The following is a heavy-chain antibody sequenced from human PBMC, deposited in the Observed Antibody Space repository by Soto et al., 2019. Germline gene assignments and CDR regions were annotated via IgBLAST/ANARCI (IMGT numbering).Heavy chain of an antibody. V-gene: IGHV3-23*01. D-gene: IGHD6-6*01. CDR1: GFTFSMSA. CDR3: ATVHSTSRSFDY. J-gene: IGHJ4*02. Sequence: PGGSLRLACAASGFTFSMSAMTWVRQAPGKGLEWVSTTGLNGRTTYYADSVKGRFTVSRDNSKNTLDLHMSSLRAEDTAVYYCATVHSTSRSFDYWGQGTLVPSPQ. CDR2: TGLNGRTT.